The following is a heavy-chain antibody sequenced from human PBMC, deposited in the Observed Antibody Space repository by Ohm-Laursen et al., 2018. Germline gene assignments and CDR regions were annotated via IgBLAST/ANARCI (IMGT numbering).Heavy chain of an antibody. CDR1: GGSISSYY. J-gene: IGHJ6*02. V-gene: IGHV4-59*08. CDR2: IYYGGST. D-gene: IGHD2-2*01. CDR3: ARRGGGYCSSTSCFFDYGMDV. Sequence: SETLSLTCIVSGGSISSYYWSWIRQPPGEGLEWMGCIYYGGSTNYNPSLKSRVTISVDTSKNQFSLKLSSVTAADTAVYYCARRGGGYCSSTSCFFDYGMDVWGQGTTVTVSS.